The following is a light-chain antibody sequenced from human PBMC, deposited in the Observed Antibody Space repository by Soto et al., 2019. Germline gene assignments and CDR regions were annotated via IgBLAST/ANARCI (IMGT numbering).Light chain of an antibody. J-gene: IGKJ1*01. V-gene: IGKV1-5*03. CDR1: QSISSW. Sequence: DIQMTQSPSTLSASVGDRVTITCRASQSISSWLAWYQQKPGRALMLLIYKASSLESGVPSRFSGSGSGTEFTLTISSLQPDDVATYYCQQYNSFPTFGQVTKVEIQ. CDR3: QQYNSFPT. CDR2: KAS.